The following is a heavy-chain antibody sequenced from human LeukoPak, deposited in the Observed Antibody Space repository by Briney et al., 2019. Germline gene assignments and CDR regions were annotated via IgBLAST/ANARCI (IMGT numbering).Heavy chain of an antibody. D-gene: IGHD6-13*01. Sequence: PGGSLRLSCAASGFTFSRYGMHWVRQAPGKGLEWLALIWFDGTNENYGDSVNGRFTISRDNSKNTVYLEMSSLRAEDTALYYCARVRDSRDSDAFDTWGQGTMVTISS. V-gene: IGHV3-33*01. J-gene: IGHJ3*02. CDR3: ARVRDSRDSDAFDT. CDR1: GFTFSRYG. CDR2: IWFDGTNE.